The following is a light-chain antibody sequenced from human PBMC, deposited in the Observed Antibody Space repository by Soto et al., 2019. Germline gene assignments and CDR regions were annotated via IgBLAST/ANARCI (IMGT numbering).Light chain of an antibody. CDR1: SSNVGSNY. V-gene: IGLV1-47*01. Sequence: QSVLTQPPSASGTPGQRVTISCSGSSSNVGSNYVYWYQQLPGTAPKLLIYRNNQRPSGVPARFSGSKSGTSASLAISGLRSEDEADYYCAAWDDSLSGRVVFGGGTKVTVL. CDR3: AAWDDSLSGRVV. CDR2: RNN. J-gene: IGLJ2*01.